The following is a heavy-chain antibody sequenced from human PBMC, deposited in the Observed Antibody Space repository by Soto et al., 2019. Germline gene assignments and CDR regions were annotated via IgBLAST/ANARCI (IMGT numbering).Heavy chain of an antibody. V-gene: IGHV1-46*01. Sequence: QVQLVQSGAEVKKPGASVKVSCKASGFTFTNYFFHWVRQAPRQGLEWVGIISPYDGSKNYQQSLQGRITMTSDTSTRTVYMELRSLRSEDTAVYFCARGDGRGSTGFYYYYGMDVWGHGTMITVSS. CDR1: GFTFTNYF. D-gene: IGHD1-26*01. CDR2: ISPYDGSK. CDR3: ARGDGRGSTGFYYYYGMDV. J-gene: IGHJ6*02.